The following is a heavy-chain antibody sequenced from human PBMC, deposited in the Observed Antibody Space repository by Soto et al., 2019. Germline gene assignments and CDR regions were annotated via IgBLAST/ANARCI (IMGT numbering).Heavy chain of an antibody. D-gene: IGHD6-6*01. Sequence: EVQLLESGGGLVQPGESLRLSCAASGFTFSSYAMSWVRQAPGKGLEWVSVISGSDDSTYYADSVKGRFTISRDNSKNTLYLQINSLIAEDTTVYYCAKRSSSSTFDYWGQGTLVTVSS. V-gene: IGHV3-23*01. CDR2: ISGSDDST. CDR3: AKRSSSSTFDY. J-gene: IGHJ4*02. CDR1: GFTFSSYA.